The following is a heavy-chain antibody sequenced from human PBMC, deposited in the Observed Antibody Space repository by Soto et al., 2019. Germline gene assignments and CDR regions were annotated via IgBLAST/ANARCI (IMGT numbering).Heavy chain of an antibody. J-gene: IGHJ4*02. D-gene: IGHD4-17*01. CDR2: INHSGST. Sequence: SETLSLTCAVYGGSFSGYYWSWIRQPPGKGLEWIGEINHSGSTNYNPSLKSRVTISVDTSKNQFSLKLSSVTAADTAVYYCARYGDSHHRAFDYWGQGTLVTVS. CDR3: ARYGDSHHRAFDY. CDR1: GGSFSGYY. V-gene: IGHV4-34*01.